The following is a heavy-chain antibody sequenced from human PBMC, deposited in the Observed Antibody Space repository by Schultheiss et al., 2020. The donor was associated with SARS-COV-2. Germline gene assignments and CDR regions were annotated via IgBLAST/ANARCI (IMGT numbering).Heavy chain of an antibody. D-gene: IGHD3-3*01. CDR1: GGSISSGGYY. Sequence: SETLSLTCTVSGGSISSGGYYWSWIRQHPGKGLEWIGRIYTSGSTNYNPSLKSRVTISVDTSKNQFSLKLSSVTAADTAVYYCARGRSSYGMDVWGQGTTVTVSS. CDR2: IYTSGST. V-gene: IGHV4-61*02. J-gene: IGHJ6*02. CDR3: ARGRSSYGMDV.